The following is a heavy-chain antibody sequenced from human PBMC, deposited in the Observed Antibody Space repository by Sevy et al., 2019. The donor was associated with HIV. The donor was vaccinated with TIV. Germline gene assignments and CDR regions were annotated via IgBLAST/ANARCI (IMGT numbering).Heavy chain of an antibody. D-gene: IGHD3-22*01. V-gene: IGHV5-51*01. CDR1: GFKLTTYW. CDR3: VRRCHGYSFAY. J-gene: IGHJ4*02. Sequence: GESLKISCKGSGFKLTTYWIGWVRQAPGKGLEWVGIMYPAHGNTRYSPSFQGHVTMSADKSISTAYLQWSSLKASDTAIYYCVRRCHGYSFAYWGQGTLVTVSS. CDR2: MYPAHGNT.